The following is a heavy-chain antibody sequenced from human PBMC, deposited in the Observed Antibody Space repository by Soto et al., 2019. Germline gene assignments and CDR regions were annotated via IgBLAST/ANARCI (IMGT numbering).Heavy chain of an antibody. CDR3: ARATGTLRSRNCDY. V-gene: IGHV4-31*03. D-gene: IGHD1-1*01. CDR1: GGSISTVGHY. J-gene: IGHJ4*02. Sequence: SETLSLTCTVSGGSISTVGHYWTWIRQPPGKGLEWIGSIYHTGSTYYSKSLRSRLTMSVDTSKSQFSLRLSSVTAADTAVYYCARATGTLRSRNCDYWGQGSLVTVSS. CDR2: IYHTGST.